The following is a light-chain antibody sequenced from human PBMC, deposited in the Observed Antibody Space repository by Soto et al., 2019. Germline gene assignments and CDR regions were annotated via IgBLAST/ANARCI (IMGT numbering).Light chain of an antibody. V-gene: IGKV1-9*01. CDR3: QQSYSTPLT. CDR2: GAS. J-gene: IGKJ1*01. CDR1: QGIRSF. Sequence: DIQLTQSPSFLSASIGDRFTMTFRASQGIRSFIALYQQKPGRAPKLLIYGASTLQSGVPSRFSGSGYGTEFTLTISSLQPEDFATYYCQQSYSTPLTFGQGTKVDIK.